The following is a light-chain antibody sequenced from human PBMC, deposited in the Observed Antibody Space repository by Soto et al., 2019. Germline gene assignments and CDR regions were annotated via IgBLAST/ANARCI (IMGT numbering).Light chain of an antibody. J-gene: IGKJ2*01. CDR1: QSISNY. V-gene: IGKV1-27*01. Sequence: DIQMTQSPSPLSASVGDRDTLSCRASQSISNYLAWYQQKPGKVPKLLLYAASTLQSGVPSRFSGSGSGTDFTLTISSLEPEDVATYYCQKYNSAPYTVGQGTKLEIK. CDR2: AAS. CDR3: QKYNSAPYT.